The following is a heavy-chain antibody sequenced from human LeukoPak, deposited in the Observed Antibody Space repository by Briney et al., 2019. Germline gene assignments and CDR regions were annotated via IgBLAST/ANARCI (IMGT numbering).Heavy chain of an antibody. CDR3: ARDQYGLGYGSLFDY. J-gene: IGHJ4*02. CDR2: ISSSGITI. Sequence: LSLTCTVSGGSISSSSYYWGWIRQPPGKGLEWVSYISSSGITIYYADSVKGRFTISRDNAKKSLYLEMNSLRAEDTAVYYCARDQYGLGYGSLFDYWGQGTLVTVSS. D-gene: IGHD3-10*01. V-gene: IGHV3-11*01. CDR1: GGSISSSSYY.